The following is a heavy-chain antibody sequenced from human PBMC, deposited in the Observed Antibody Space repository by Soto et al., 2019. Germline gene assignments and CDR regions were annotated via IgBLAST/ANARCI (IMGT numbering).Heavy chain of an antibody. Sequence: QVQLVESGGGVVQPGRSLRLSCAASGFTFSSYGMHWVRQAPGKGLEWVAVISYDGSNKYYADSVKGRFTISRDNSKNTLYLQMNSLRAEDTAVYYCAKDLDSSSWEGDYWGQGTLVTVSS. CDR3: AKDLDSSSWEGDY. D-gene: IGHD6-13*01. CDR1: GFTFSSYG. J-gene: IGHJ4*02. V-gene: IGHV3-30*18. CDR2: ISYDGSNK.